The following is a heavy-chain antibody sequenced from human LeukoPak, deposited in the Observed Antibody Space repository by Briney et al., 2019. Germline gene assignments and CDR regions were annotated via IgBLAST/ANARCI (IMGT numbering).Heavy chain of an antibody. CDR1: GFTFSSYS. V-gene: IGHV3-7*04. Sequence: GGSLRLSCAASGFTFSSYSMNWVRQAPGKGLEWVADIKQEGSEKYYVDSVKGRFTISRDNAKNSLYLQMNSLRAEDTAVYYCARALYDSSGYYYYYYYGMDVWGQGTTVTVSS. D-gene: IGHD3-22*01. CDR3: ARALYDSSGYYYYYYYGMDV. J-gene: IGHJ6*02. CDR2: IKQEGSEK.